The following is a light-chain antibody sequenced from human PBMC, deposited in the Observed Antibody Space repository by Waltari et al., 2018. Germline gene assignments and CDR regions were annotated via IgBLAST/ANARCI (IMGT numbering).Light chain of an antibody. V-gene: IGKV3-15*01. CDR3: QQYNSWPIT. CDR1: QSFSSN. CDR2: GAS. Sequence: EIVMTQSPATLSVSPGERATLSCRASQSFSSNLAWYQQKPGQAPRLLIYGASTRATGIPARFSGSGSETEFTLTISSLQSEDFALYYCQQYNSWPITFGQGTRLEIK. J-gene: IGKJ5*01.